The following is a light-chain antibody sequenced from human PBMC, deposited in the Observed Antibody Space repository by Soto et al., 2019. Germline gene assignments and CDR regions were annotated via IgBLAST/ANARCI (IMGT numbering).Light chain of an antibody. Sequence: QSVLTQPASVSGSPGQSITISCTGTSGDVGAYDFVSWYQQHPGKAPRLMIYNVNNRPAGASNRFSGSKSGSTASLTISTLQAEDEADYYCASFTNTYSYVFGAGTKV. CDR3: ASFTNTYSYV. J-gene: IGLJ1*01. V-gene: IGLV2-14*01. CDR2: NVN. CDR1: SGDVGAYDF.